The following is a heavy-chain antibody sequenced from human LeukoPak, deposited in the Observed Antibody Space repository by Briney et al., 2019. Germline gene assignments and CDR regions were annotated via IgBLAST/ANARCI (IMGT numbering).Heavy chain of an antibody. CDR3: AKDREWLQLQAGYFDY. V-gene: IGHV3-30*18. J-gene: IGHJ4*02. CDR2: ISYDGSNK. D-gene: IGHD5-12*01. CDR1: GFTFSSYG. Sequence: GGSLRLSRAASGFTFSSYGMHWVRQAPGKGLEWVAVISYDGSNKYYADSVKGRFTISGDNSKNTLYLQMNSLRAEDTAVYYCAKDREWLQLQAGYFDYWGQGTLVTVSS.